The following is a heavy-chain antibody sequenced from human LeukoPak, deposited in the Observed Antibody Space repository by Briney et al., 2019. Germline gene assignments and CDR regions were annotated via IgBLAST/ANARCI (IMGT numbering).Heavy chain of an antibody. J-gene: IGHJ4*02. CDR3: ARLIYGGRYFDY. CDR1: GYSISSGYY. D-gene: IGHD4-23*01. V-gene: IGHV4-38-2*02. CDR2: IYYSGST. Sequence: SETLSLTCTVSGYSISSGYYWGWIRQPPGKGLEWIGSIYYSGSTYYNPSLKSRVTISVDTSKNQFSLKLSSVTAADTAVYYCARLIYGGRYFDYWGQGTLVTVSS.